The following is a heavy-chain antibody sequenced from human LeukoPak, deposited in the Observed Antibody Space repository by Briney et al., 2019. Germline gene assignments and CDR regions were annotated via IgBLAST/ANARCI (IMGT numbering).Heavy chain of an antibody. D-gene: IGHD3-10*01. V-gene: IGHV3-7*03. Sequence: PGGSLRLSCAASGFTFSSYWMTWVRQAPGRGLGWVATIKADGSDKYYVNSVKGRFTISRDNAKNSLSLQMDSLRAEDTAVYYCAKDLGMVQPWGQGTLVTVSS. J-gene: IGHJ5*02. CDR3: AKDLGMVQP. CDR2: IKADGSDK. CDR1: GFTFSSYW.